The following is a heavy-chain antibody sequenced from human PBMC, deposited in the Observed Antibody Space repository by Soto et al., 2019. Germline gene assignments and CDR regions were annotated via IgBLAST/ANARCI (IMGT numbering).Heavy chain of an antibody. D-gene: IGHD2-2*02. V-gene: IGHV3-21*01. CDR3: AREYTAWPLAYGLDV. CDR1: GFTFSTYS. CDR2: ISSRSDI. J-gene: IGHJ6*02. Sequence: GGSLRLSCVGSGFTFSTYSINWVRQAPGKGLEWVSSISSRSDIYYADSVKGRSTISRDNAKNSVSLQMNSLRAEDTAVYYCAREYTAWPLAYGLDVWGQGTTVTVSS.